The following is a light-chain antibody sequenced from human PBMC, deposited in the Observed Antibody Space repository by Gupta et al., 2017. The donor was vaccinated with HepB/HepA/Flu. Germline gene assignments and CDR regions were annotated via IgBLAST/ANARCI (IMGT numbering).Light chain of an antibody. Sequence: QSVLTQPPSASGAPGQRVTISCSGGSSNIGDNGVTWYQHIPGAAPKLLIYDDDQRPSGVPDRFSGSKSDTSASLAISGLQAEDEAQYYCGARDDILNGPVFGGGTNLTVL. CDR3: GARDDILNGPV. J-gene: IGLJ3*02. V-gene: IGLV1-44*01. CDR2: DDD. CDR1: SSNIGDNG.